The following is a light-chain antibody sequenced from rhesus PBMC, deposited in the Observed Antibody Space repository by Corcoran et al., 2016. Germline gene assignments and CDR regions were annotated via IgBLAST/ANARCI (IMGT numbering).Light chain of an antibody. CDR1: QGISSF. CDR3: HQHDTYPYS. CDR2: AAS. V-gene: IGKV1-25*01. Sequence: DIQMTQSPSSLSASVGDRVTIACRASQGISSFLAWYQPKPGRAPKLLIYAASTLHSGVPSRFRGSGSGTDFTLTISSLQPEDFATYDCHQHDTYPYSFGQGTKVEIK. J-gene: IGKJ2*01.